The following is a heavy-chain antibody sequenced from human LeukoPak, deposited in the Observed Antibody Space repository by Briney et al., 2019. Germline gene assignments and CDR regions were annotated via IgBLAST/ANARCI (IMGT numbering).Heavy chain of an antibody. V-gene: IGHV3-30*02. D-gene: IGHD6-13*01. J-gene: IGHJ4*02. CDR3: AKSGTRSSWSPRVKTYLDY. Sequence: GGSLRLSCAASGFTVSSNYMSWVRQAPGKGLEWVAFIRYDGSNKYYADSVKGRFTISRDNSKNTLYLQMNSLRAEDTAVYYCAKSGTRSSWSPRVKTYLDYWGQGTLVTVSS. CDR1: GFTVSSNY. CDR2: IRYDGSNK.